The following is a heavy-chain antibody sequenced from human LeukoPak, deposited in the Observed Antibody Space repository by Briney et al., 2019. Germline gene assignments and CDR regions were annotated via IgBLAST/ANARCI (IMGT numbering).Heavy chain of an antibody. J-gene: IGHJ4*02. CDR1: GFTFSSYG. D-gene: IGHD2-2*01. CDR2: IRYDGSDK. V-gene: IGHV3-30*02. CDR3: AKASGQAGYCSSTSCHYTFDY. Sequence: GGSLRLSCAASGFTFSSYGMHWVRQAPGKGLEWVAFIRYDGSDKYYADSVKGRFTVSRDNSKNTLYPQMNSLRAEDTTVYYCAKASGQAGYCSSTSCHYTFDYWGQGTLVTVSS.